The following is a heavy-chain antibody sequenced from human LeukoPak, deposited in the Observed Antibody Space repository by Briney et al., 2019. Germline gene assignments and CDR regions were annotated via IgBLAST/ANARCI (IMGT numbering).Heavy chain of an antibody. CDR1: GFTFSSYS. D-gene: IGHD6-13*01. CDR2: ISSSSTTI. Sequence: PGGSLRLSCAASGFTFSSYSMNWVRQAPGKGLEWVSYISSSSTTIYYADSVKGRFTISRDNAKNSLYLQINSLRDEDTAVYYCARDAQHLVDLYYYYYYVDVWGKGTTVTVSS. CDR3: ARDAQHLVDLYYYYYYVDV. V-gene: IGHV3-48*02. J-gene: IGHJ6*03.